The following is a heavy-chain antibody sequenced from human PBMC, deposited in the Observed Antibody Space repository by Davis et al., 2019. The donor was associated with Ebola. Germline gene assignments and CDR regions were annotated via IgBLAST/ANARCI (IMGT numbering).Heavy chain of an antibody. J-gene: IGHJ4*02. CDR2: ISYDGSNK. CDR3: ARGAGYSSGWADY. Sequence: GESLKISCAASGFTFSSYGMHWVRQAPGKGLEWVAVISYDGSNKYYADSVKGRFTISRDNSKNTLYLQMNSLRAEDTAVYYCARGAGYSSGWADYWGQGTLVTVSS. D-gene: IGHD6-19*01. V-gene: IGHV3-30*03. CDR1: GFTFSSYG.